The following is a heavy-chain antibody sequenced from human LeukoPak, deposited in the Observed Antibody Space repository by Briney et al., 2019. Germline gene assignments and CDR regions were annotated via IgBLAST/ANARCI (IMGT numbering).Heavy chain of an antibody. Sequence: GESLKISCKGSGYSFTSYWIGWVRPMPGKGLEWMGIIYPGDSDTRYSPSFQGQVTISADKSISTAYLQWSSLKASDTAMYYCARHVYTELDWFDPWGQGTLVTVSS. D-gene: IGHD1-7*01. CDR3: ARHVYTELDWFDP. CDR1: GYSFTSYW. CDR2: IYPGDSDT. V-gene: IGHV5-51*01. J-gene: IGHJ5*02.